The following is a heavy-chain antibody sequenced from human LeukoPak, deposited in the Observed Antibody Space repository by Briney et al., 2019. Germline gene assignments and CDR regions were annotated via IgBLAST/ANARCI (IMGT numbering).Heavy chain of an antibody. D-gene: IGHD5-24*01. V-gene: IGHV5-51*01. CDR1: GYNFTTYW. Sequence: GESLKISCKGSGYNFTTYWIGWVRQMPGKGLEWMGIIYPGDSDTRYSPSFQGQVTISADKSISTAYLQWSSLKASDTAMYYCARSEMATVLSQDYWGQGTLVTVSS. J-gene: IGHJ4*02. CDR2: IYPGDSDT. CDR3: ARSEMATVLSQDY.